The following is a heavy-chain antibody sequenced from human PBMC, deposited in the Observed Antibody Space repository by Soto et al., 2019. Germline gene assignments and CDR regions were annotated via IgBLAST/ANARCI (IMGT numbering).Heavy chain of an antibody. CDR1: GGSISSGGYY. D-gene: IGHD3-10*01. V-gene: IGHV4-31*03. CDR2: IYYSGST. CDR3: AREDVWFGELLHTNKYYYYGMDV. Sequence: QVQLQESGPGLVKPSQTLSLTCTVSGGSISSGGYYWSWIRQHPGKGLEWIGYIYYSGSTYYNPXXKSXXXISVDTSKNQXXLXLXXVTAADTAVYYCAREDVWFGELLHTNKYYYYGMDVWGQGTTVTVSS. J-gene: IGHJ6*02.